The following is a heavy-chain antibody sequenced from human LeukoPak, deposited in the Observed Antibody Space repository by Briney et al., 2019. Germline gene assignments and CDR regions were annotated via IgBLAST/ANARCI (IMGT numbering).Heavy chain of an antibody. CDR1: GFTFGSYG. D-gene: IGHD6-19*01. CDR2: ISYDGSNQ. Sequence: GGSLRLSCAASGFTFGSYGMHWVRQAPGKGLEWVAVISYDGSNQYYADSVKGRFTISRDNSKNTLYLQMNSLRAEDTAVYYCAKDGDDSSGWYEDYYYGMDVWGQGTTVTVSS. V-gene: IGHV3-30*18. CDR3: AKDGDDSSGWYEDYYYGMDV. J-gene: IGHJ6*02.